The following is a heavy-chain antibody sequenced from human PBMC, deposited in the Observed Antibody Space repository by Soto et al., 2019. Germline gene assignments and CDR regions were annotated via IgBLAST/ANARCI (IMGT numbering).Heavy chain of an antibody. V-gene: IGHV4-39*07. J-gene: IGHJ4*02. CDR1: GGSISSSSYY. D-gene: IGHD4-17*01. CDR3: ARFDYGGNSGCDY. Sequence: PSETLSLTCTVSGGSISSSSYYWGWIRQPPGKGLEWIGSIYYSGSTYYNPSLKSRVTISVDTSKNQFSLKLSSVTAADTAVYYCARFDYGGNSGCDYWGQGTLVTVSS. CDR2: IYYSGST.